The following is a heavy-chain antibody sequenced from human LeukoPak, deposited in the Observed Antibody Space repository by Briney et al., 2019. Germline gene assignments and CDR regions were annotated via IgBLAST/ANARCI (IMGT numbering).Heavy chain of an antibody. V-gene: IGHV4-39*01. Sequence: SETLSLTCTVSGGSISSYYWGWTRQPPGKGLEWIATVYYSGSTYYNPSLKSRVTMSVDTSENRFSLKLSSVTAADTAVYYCARHQIQYSSPSHFDYWGQGTLVTVSS. J-gene: IGHJ4*02. CDR3: ARHQIQYSSPSHFDY. D-gene: IGHD6-19*01. CDR1: GGSISSYY. CDR2: VYYSGST.